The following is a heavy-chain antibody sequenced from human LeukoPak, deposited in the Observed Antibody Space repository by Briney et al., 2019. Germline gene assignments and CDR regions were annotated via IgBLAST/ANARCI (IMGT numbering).Heavy chain of an antibody. V-gene: IGHV4-31*03. D-gene: IGHD3-10*01. J-gene: IGHJ5*02. CDR3: ASSSLLWFGELRGFDP. CDR2: IYYSGST. CDR1: GGSISSGGYY. Sequence: PSQTLSLTCTVSGGSISSGGYYWSWLRQHPGKGLEGIGYIYYSGSTYYNQSLKSRVTISVDTSKNQFSLKLGSVTAADTAVYYCASSSLLWFGELRGFDPWGQGTLVTVSS.